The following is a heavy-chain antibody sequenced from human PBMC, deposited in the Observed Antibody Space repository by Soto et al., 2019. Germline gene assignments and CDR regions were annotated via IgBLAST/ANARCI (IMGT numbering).Heavy chain of an antibody. CDR2: IYYSGST. J-gene: IGHJ3*02. CDR1: GGSISSGGYS. V-gene: IGHV4-31*03. Sequence: QVQLQESGPGLVKPSQTLSLTCTVSGGSISSGGYSWSWIRQHPGKGLEWIGYIYYSGSTYYNPSLKSRVTISVDTSKNQFSLKLSSVTAADTAVYYCARGATMVRGVISLAAFDIWGQGTMVTVSS. D-gene: IGHD3-10*01. CDR3: ARGATMVRGVISLAAFDI.